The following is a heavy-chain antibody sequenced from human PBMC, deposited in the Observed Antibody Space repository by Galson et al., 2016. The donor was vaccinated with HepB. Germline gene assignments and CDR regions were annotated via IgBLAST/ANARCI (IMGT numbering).Heavy chain of an antibody. Sequence: SLRLSCAASGFTFSSYVMSWVRQAPGKGLQWVSAISGSGDSTFYADSVKGRFTISRDNSKNTLYLQMDSLRADDTALYYRAKRRENWGHFDYWGQGTLVTVSS. CDR3: AKRRENWGHFDY. J-gene: IGHJ4*02. D-gene: IGHD7-27*01. V-gene: IGHV3-23*01. CDR2: ISGSGDST. CDR1: GFTFSSYV.